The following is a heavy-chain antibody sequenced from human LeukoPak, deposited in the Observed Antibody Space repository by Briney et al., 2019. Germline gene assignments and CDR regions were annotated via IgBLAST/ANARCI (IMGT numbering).Heavy chain of an antibody. CDR3: ARGAGIVATTGHFDY. CDR2: IYYSGST. CDR1: GGSISSYY. D-gene: IGHD5-12*01. V-gene: IGHV4-59*01. J-gene: IGHJ4*02. Sequence: SETLSLTCTVSGGSISSYYWSWIRQPPGKGLEWIGYIYYSGSTNYNPSHKSRVTISVDTSKNQFSLKLSSVTAADTAVYYCARGAGIVATTGHFDYWGQGTLVTVSS.